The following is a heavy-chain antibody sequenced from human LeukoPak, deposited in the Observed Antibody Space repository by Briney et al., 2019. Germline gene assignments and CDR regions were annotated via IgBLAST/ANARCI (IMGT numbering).Heavy chain of an antibody. CDR3: AKENRDGYNSY. Sequence: GGSLRLSCAASGFTFSSYGMHWVRQAPGKGLEWVAVISYDGSNKYYADSVKGRFTISRDNSKNTLYLQMNSLRAEDTAVYYCAKENRDGYNSYWGQGTLVTVSS. CDR1: GFTFSSYG. CDR2: ISYDGSNK. V-gene: IGHV3-30*18. J-gene: IGHJ4*02. D-gene: IGHD5-24*01.